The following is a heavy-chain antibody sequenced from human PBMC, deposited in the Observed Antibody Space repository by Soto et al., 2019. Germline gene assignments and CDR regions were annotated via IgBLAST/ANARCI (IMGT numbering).Heavy chain of an antibody. D-gene: IGHD2-15*01. J-gene: IGHJ6*03. CDR2: INAGNGNT. CDR1: GYTFTSYA. V-gene: IGHV1-3*01. Sequence: ASVKVSCKASGYTFTSYAMHWVRQAPGQRLEWMGWINAGNGNTKYSQKLQGRVTITRDTSASTAYMELSSLRSEDTAVYYFARYLGCALYCSGGSCSPTYYYYYYYMDVWAKGPRSPSP. CDR3: ARYLGCALYCSGGSCSPTYYYYYYYMDV.